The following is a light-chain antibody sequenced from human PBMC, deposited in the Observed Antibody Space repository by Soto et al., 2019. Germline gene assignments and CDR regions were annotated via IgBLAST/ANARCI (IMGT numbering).Light chain of an antibody. Sequence: DIQITQSPATLSASPGDRVTIRCQASQGISRSLAWYQQKPGKAPKPLIYAASSLQSGVPSRFSGSGFGTDFTLTISSLQPEDFATYYCQQYYSYPRTFGQGTKVDIK. CDR2: AAS. J-gene: IGKJ1*01. V-gene: IGKV1D-16*01. CDR3: QQYYSYPRT. CDR1: QGISRS.